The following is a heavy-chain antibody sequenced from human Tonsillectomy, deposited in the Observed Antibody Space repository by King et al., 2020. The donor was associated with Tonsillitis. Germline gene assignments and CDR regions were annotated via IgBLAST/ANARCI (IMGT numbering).Heavy chain of an antibody. CDR1: GFTFSDYY. J-gene: IGHJ5*02. CDR3: AREVRSYSLPSGGWFDP. CDR2: ISSSSSYT. D-gene: IGHD3-10*01. V-gene: IGHV3-11*06. Sequence: VQLVQSGGGLVKPGGSLRLSCAASGFTFSDYYMNWIRQAPGKGLEWVSYISSSSSYTNYADSVKGRFTISRDNAKNSLYLQMNSLRAEDTAVYYCAREVRSYSLPSGGWFDPWGQGTLVTVSS.